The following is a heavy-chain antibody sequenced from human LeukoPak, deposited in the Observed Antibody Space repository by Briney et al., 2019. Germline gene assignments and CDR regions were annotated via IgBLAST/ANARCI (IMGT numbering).Heavy chain of an antibody. V-gene: IGHV4-39*01. Sequence: SETLSLTCTVSGGSISSSSYYWGWIRQPPGKGLEWIGSIYYSGSTYYNPSLKSRVTISVDTSKNQFSLKLSSVTAADTAVYYCARHLRRRYYYGSGSHHFDYWGQGTLVTVSS. D-gene: IGHD3-10*01. CDR2: IYYSGST. CDR3: ARHLRRRYYYGSGSHHFDY. CDR1: GGSISSSSYY. J-gene: IGHJ4*02.